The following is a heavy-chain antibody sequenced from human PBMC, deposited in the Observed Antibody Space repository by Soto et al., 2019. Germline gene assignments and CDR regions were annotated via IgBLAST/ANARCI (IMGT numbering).Heavy chain of an antibody. CDR2: IYYTGST. CDR1: GGSISSSSYY. V-gene: IGHV4-39*01. J-gene: IGHJ4*02. Sequence: QLQLQESGPGLVKPSETLSLTCTVSGGSISSSSYYWGWIRQPPGKGLEWIGTIYYTGSTYYNPSLKSRVTISVDTSKNQFSLKLSSVTAAYTAFYFCARQSSTSMAARYFDSWGQGTLVTVSS. D-gene: IGHD6-6*01. CDR3: ARQSSTSMAARYFDS.